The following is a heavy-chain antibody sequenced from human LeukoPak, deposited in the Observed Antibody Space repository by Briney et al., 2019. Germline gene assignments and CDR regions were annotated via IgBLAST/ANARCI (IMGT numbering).Heavy chain of an antibody. CDR1: GFTFSSYS. Sequence: GGSLRLSCAASGFTFSSYSMNWVRQAPGKGLEWVSSISRSSSYMYYADSVKGRFTISRDNAKNSLYLQMHSLRAEDTAVYYCARDLRHSYGSGSSFDYWGQGTLVTVSS. D-gene: IGHD3-10*01. CDR3: ARDLRHSYGSGSSFDY. CDR2: ISRSSSYM. J-gene: IGHJ4*02. V-gene: IGHV3-21*01.